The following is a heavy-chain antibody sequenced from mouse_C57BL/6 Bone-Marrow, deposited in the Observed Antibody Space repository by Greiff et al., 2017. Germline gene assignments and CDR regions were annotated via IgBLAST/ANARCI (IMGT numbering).Heavy chain of an antibody. Sequence: QVQLQQPGAELVKPGASVKMSCKASGYTFTSYWITWVKQRPGQGLEWIGDIYPGSGSTNYNEKFKRKATLTVYKSSSTAYMQLSSLTSEDAAVSYCARPYYSNYWYFDVWGTGTTVTVSS. V-gene: IGHV1-55*01. CDR3: ARPYYSNYWYFDV. CDR1: GYTFTSYW. CDR2: IYPGSGST. J-gene: IGHJ1*03. D-gene: IGHD2-5*01.